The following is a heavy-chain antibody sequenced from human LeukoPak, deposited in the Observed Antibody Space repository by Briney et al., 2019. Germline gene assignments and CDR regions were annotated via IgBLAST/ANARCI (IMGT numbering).Heavy chain of an antibody. J-gene: IGHJ6*02. D-gene: IGHD3-3*01. CDR2: ISYDGSNK. CDR1: GFTFSSYG. V-gene: IGHV3-30*18. Sequence: GGSLRLSCAASGFTFSSYGMHWVRQAPGKGLEWVAVISYDGSNKYYADSVKGRFTISRDNSKNTLYLQMNSLRAEDTAVYYCAKDAQSYDFWSGYSIPYYYYYGMDVWGQGTTATVSS. CDR3: AKDAQSYDFWSGYSIPYYYYYGMDV.